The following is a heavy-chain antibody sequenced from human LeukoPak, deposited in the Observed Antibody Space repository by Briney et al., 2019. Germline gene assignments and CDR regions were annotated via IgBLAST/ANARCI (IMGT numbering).Heavy chain of an antibody. CDR2: INPNSGGT. J-gene: IGHJ4*02. V-gene: IGHV1-2*02. CDR3: ARWGRTTGTTRSFDY. D-gene: IGHD1-1*01. CDR1: GYTFTGYY. Sequence: ASVKVSCKASGYTFTGYYMHWVRQAPGQGLEWMGWINPNSGGTNYAQKFQGRVTMTGDTSISTAYMELSRLRSDDTAVYYCARWGRTTGTTRSFDYWGQGTLVTVSS.